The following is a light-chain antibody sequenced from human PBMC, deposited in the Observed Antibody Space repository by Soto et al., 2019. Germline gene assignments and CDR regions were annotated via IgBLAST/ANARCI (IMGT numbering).Light chain of an antibody. Sequence: DIPMTQSPSSLSASVGDRDTITCRASQSISSYLNWYQQKPGRAPNLLIYAASSLQSGVPSRFSGSGSGTDFTLTINNLQPEDFATYYCQQAKSFPVSFGQGTRLEIK. CDR3: QQAKSFPVS. CDR1: QSISSY. V-gene: IGKV1-39*01. J-gene: IGKJ5*01. CDR2: AAS.